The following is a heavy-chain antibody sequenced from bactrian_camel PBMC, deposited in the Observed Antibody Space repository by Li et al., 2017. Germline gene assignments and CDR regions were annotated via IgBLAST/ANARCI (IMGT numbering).Heavy chain of an antibody. CDR2: IYTRTGSS. D-gene: IGHD2*01. J-gene: IGHJ4*01. Sequence: HVQLVESGGGLAQPGGSLRLSCAASGYNYSRNCMGWFRQAPGMERQGVAHIYTRTGSSYYADSVKGRFTITRDNAKMTLYLQMTSVKSEDTARCYCVTSWPYNYWGQGTQVTVS. CDR1: GYNYSRNC. CDR3: VTSWPYNY. V-gene: IGHV3S54*01.